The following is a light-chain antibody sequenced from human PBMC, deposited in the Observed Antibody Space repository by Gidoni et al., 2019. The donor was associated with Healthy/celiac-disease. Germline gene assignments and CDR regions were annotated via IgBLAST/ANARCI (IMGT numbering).Light chain of an antibody. CDR3: QQYHSYPIT. CDR2: KAS. V-gene: IGKV1-5*03. CDR1: QRISSG. Sequence: ESQMTQPPSTLSASLGDRFTIICRASQRISSGWSWYQQKPGKAPKSLIYKASSLESGVPSMFSGSGSGTECTLKRSNLKPVDFATYDCQQYHSYPITFXHXTLLEIK. J-gene: IGKJ5*01.